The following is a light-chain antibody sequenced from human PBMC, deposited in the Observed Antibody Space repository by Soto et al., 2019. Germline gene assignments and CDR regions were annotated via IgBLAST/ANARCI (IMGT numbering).Light chain of an antibody. CDR1: QTIGRN. Sequence: EIVMTQSPDTLSLSPGETATLSCRASQTIGRNYLAWYQQKPGQVPRLLIYGISTRATDIPARFSGSGSGTEFTLTISSLQSEDFAVYYCQQNTQWPITFGQGTRLEIK. CDR3: QQNTQWPIT. V-gene: IGKV3-15*01. J-gene: IGKJ5*01. CDR2: GIS.